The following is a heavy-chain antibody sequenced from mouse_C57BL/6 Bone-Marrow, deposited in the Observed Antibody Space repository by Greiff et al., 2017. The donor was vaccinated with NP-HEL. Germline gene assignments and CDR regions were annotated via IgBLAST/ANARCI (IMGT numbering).Heavy chain of an antibody. CDR2: ISDGGSYT. D-gene: IGHD4-1*01. Sequence: EVNVVESGGGLVKPGGSLKLSCAASGFTFSSYAMSWVRQTPEKRLEWVATISDGGSYTYYPDNVKGRFTISRDNAKNNLYLQMSHLKSEDTAMYYCARGKLTGRFAYWGQGTLVTVSA. V-gene: IGHV5-4*03. CDR1: GFTFSSYA. CDR3: ARGKLTGRFAY. J-gene: IGHJ3*01.